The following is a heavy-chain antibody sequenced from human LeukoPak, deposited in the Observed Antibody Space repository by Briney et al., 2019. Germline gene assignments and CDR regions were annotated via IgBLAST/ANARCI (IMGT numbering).Heavy chain of an antibody. Sequence: ASVKVSCKASGYTFINYGITWVRQAPGQGLECTGWISAYNSAYNGNTHYAQKLQGRVTMTTDTSTNTRYMELRSLRSDDTAVYYCAREYGSGSYTGIDYWGQGTLVTVSS. V-gene: IGHV1-18*01. CDR2: ISAYNSAYNGNT. CDR1: GYTFINYG. D-gene: IGHD3-10*01. J-gene: IGHJ4*02. CDR3: AREYGSGSYTGIDY.